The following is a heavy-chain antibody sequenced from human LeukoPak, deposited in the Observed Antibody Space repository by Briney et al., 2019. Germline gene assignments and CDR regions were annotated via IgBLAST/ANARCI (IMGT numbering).Heavy chain of an antibody. Sequence: GGSLRLSCAASGFTFSTSWMHWFRQPPGKGLVWVSRIDTDGRTTGYADSVRGRFTISRDNAKNTLYLQMNGLRAEDTAVYYCAKDLTWNTADCWGQGTLVTVSS. V-gene: IGHV3-74*01. CDR2: IDTDGRTT. CDR1: GFTFSTSW. D-gene: IGHD1/OR15-1a*01. CDR3: AKDLTWNTADC. J-gene: IGHJ4*02.